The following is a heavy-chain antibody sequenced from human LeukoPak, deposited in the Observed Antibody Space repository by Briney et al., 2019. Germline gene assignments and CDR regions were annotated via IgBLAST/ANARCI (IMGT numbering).Heavy chain of an antibody. Sequence: GGSLRLSCAASGFIFGTYTLHWFRQAPGKGLEYVSAISGNGADTYYANSLRGRFRISRDNAKNTMFLQMDSLRSDDTAVYYCAREVPGYSFGSFDSWGQGTLVSVSS. V-gene: IGHV3-64*01. CDR2: ISGNGADT. J-gene: IGHJ4*02. CDR1: GFIFGTYT. CDR3: AREVPGYSFGSFDS. D-gene: IGHD5-18*01.